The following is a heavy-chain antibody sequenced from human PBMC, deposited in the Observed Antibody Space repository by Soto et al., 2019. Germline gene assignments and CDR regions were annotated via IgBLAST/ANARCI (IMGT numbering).Heavy chain of an antibody. J-gene: IGHJ5*02. Sequence: ASVKVSCKASGYTFTRDAMHWVRQAPGQRLEWMGWIDAGNGNTKYSRKFQGRVTITRDTSASTGYMELSSLRSEDTAVYYCAREQPGSRGGNWFDPWGQGTLVTVSS. CDR2: IDAGNGNT. CDR1: GYTFTRDA. D-gene: IGHD3-16*01. CDR3: AREQPGSRGGNWFDP. V-gene: IGHV1-3*01.